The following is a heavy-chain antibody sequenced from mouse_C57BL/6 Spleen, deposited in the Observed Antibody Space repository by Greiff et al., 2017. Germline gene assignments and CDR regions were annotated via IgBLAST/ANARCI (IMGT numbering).Heavy chain of an antibody. V-gene: IGHV1-19*01. CDR1: GYTFTDYY. CDR2: INPYNGGT. J-gene: IGHJ2*01. Sequence: VQLQQSGPVLVKPGASVKMSCKASGYTFTDYYMNWVKQSHGKSLEWIGVINPYNGGTSYNQKFKGKATLTVDKSSSTAYMELNSLTSEDAAVYYCARSGGGYVGYWGQGTTLTVSS. D-gene: IGHD3-1*01. CDR3: ARSGGGYVGY.